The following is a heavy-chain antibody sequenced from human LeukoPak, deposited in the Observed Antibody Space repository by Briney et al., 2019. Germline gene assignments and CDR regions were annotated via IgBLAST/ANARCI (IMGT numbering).Heavy chain of an antibody. Sequence: GGSLRLSCAASGFTVSSSYMSWVRQAPGKGLEWVSVIYSGGSTYYADSVKGRFTISRDNSKNTLYLQMNSLRAEDTAVYYCAKDRGYSGYDPDFDYWGQGTLVTVSS. CDR2: IYSGGST. D-gene: IGHD5-12*01. V-gene: IGHV3-66*01. J-gene: IGHJ4*02. CDR3: AKDRGYSGYDPDFDY. CDR1: GFTVSSSY.